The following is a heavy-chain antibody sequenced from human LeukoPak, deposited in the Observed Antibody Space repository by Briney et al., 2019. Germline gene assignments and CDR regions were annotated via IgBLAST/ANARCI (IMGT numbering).Heavy chain of an antibody. CDR1: GFNFNDAW. V-gene: IGHV3-15*01. CDR3: ATGPLEYTGSYFDF. J-gene: IGHJ4*02. Sequence: GGSLRLSCAASGFNFNDAWMTWVRQAPGKGLEGVGRIKSRTDGGTADYTAPVEGRFTISRDDPMHTLYLEMNSLNTEDTAVYYCATGPLEYTGSYFDFWGQGTLVTVSS. CDR2: IKSRTDGGTA. D-gene: IGHD1-26*01.